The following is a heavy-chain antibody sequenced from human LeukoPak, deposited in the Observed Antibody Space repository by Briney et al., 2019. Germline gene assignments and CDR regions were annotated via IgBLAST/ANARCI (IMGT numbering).Heavy chain of an antibody. Sequence: SETLSLTCSVYGGSFSGYYWSWIRQPPGRGLEWIGEISHSGSTNYNPSLKSRVTISVDTSKNQFSLKLSSVTAADTAVYYCAGGEYYFDYWGQGTLVTVSS. CDR2: ISHSGST. CDR1: GGSFSGYY. V-gene: IGHV4-34*01. J-gene: IGHJ4*02. CDR3: AGGEYYFDY.